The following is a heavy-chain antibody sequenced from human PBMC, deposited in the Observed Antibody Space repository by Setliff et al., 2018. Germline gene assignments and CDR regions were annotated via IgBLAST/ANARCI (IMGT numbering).Heavy chain of an antibody. J-gene: IGHJ5*02. V-gene: IGHV3-15*01. CDR3: TTGPRDSRNYLNWFDP. CDR1: GITFKNAW. CDR2: IKSSREGATS. D-gene: IGHD4-4*01. Sequence: GESLKISCSVSGITFKNAWMTWVRQAPGKGPEWVGRIKSSREGATSDYGAPAKGRFTISRDDSKNMIYLQMNNRKTEDTGFYYCTTGPRDSRNYLNWFDPWGQGTLVTVSS.